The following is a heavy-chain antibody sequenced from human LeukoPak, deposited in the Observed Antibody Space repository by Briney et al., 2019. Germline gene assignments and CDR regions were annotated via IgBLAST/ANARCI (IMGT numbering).Heavy chain of an antibody. Sequence: GGSLRLSCAASGFTFSSYWMHWVRQAPGKGLVWVSRINSDGSSTSYADSVKGRFTISRDNAKNTLYLQMNSLRAEDTAVYYCASGNDYDGKGDTDYWGQGTLVTVSS. V-gene: IGHV3-74*01. CDR2: INSDGSST. D-gene: IGHD4-23*01. CDR1: GFTFSSYW. CDR3: ASGNDYDGKGDTDY. J-gene: IGHJ4*02.